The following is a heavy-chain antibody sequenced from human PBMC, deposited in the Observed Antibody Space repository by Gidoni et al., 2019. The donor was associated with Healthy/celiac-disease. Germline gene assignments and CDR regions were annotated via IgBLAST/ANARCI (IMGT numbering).Heavy chain of an antibody. D-gene: IGHD5-12*01. CDR2: IYPGDSDT. Sequence: EVQLVQSGAEVKKPGESLKISCKGSGYSFTSYWIGWVRQMPGKGLEWVGIIYPGDSDTRYSPSFQGQVTISADKSISTAYLQWSSLKASDTAMYYCARHREIEMATINGEFDPWGQGTLVTVSS. CDR3: ARHREIEMATINGEFDP. CDR1: GYSFTSYW. J-gene: IGHJ5*02. V-gene: IGHV5-51*01.